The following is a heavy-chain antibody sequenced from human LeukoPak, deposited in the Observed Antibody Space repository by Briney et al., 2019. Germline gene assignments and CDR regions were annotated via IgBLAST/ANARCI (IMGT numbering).Heavy chain of an antibody. V-gene: IGHV3-11*01. J-gene: IGHJ3*02. Sequence: PGGSLRLSCAASGFTFSDYYMSWIRQAPGKGLEWVSYISSSGSTIYYADSVKGRFTISRDNAKNSLYPQMNSLRAEDTAVYYCARDLSPLDAFDIWGQGTMVTVSS. CDR1: GFTFSDYY. CDR3: ARDLSPLDAFDI. CDR2: ISSSGSTI.